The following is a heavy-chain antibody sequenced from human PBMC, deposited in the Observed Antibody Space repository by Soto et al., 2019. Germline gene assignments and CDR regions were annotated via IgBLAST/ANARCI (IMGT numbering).Heavy chain of an antibody. CDR1: GFTFSSYG. D-gene: IGHD6-6*01. J-gene: IGHJ4*02. CDR3: ARDGSSGDYDY. V-gene: IGHV3-33*01. Sequence: QVQLVESGGGVVQPGRSLRLSCAASGFTFSSYGMHWVRQAPGKGLEWVAVIWYDGSNKYYADSVKGRITISRDNSKNTLYLQMNSMRAEDTAVYYCARDGSSGDYDYWGQGTLVTVSS. CDR2: IWYDGSNK.